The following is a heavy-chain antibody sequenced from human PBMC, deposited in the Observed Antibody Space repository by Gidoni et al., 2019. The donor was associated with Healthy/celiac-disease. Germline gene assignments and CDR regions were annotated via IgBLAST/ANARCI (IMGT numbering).Heavy chain of an antibody. V-gene: IGHV4-34*01. CDR1: GGSFSGYY. CDR3: ARGQLYGYKIRAPFDY. Sequence: QVQLQQWGAGLLKPSETLSLTCAVYGGSFSGYYWSWIRQPPGKGLEWIGEINHSGSTNYNPSLKSRVTISVDTSKNQFSLKLSSVTAADTAVYYCARGQLYGYKIRAPFDYWGQGTLVTVSS. CDR2: INHSGST. J-gene: IGHJ4*02. D-gene: IGHD5-12*01.